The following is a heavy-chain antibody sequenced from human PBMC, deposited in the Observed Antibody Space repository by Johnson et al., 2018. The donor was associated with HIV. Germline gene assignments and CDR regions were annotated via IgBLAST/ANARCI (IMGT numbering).Heavy chain of an antibody. J-gene: IGHJ3*01. V-gene: IGHV3-20*04. D-gene: IGHD2-8*02. CDR1: GFTFDDYG. CDR2: INWNGGST. Sequence: VQLVESGGGVVRPGGSLRLSCAASGFTFDDYGMSWVRQAPGKGLEWVSGINWNGGSTGYADSVKGRFPISRDNAKNSLYLPMNSLRAEDTALYYCARDFKYCAGGVCYRDAFDVWGQGTMVTVSS. CDR3: ARDFKYCAGGVCYRDAFDV.